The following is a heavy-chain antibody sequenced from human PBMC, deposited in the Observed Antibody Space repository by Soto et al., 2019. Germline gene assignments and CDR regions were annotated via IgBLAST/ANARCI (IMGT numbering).Heavy chain of an antibody. Sequence: SETLSLTCTVAGASMNSYHWSWIRQPAGKGLEWIGHIHSSGSTNYNPSLKSRVTMSVDTSKNQFSLRLMSLTAADTAVYYCARDQGVAAAGITWFDPWGQGSLVTVSS. J-gene: IGHJ5*02. CDR2: IHSSGST. V-gene: IGHV4-4*07. CDR1: GASMNSYH. CDR3: ARDQGVAAAGITWFDP. D-gene: IGHD6-13*01.